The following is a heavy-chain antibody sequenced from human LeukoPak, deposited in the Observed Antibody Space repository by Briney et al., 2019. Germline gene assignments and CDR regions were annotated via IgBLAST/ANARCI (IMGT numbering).Heavy chain of an antibody. CDR3: ARDIVATMGDYYYYYGMDV. J-gene: IGHJ6*02. V-gene: IGHV1-2*02. Sequence: ASVTVSCKASGYTFTGYYMHWVRQAPGQGLEWMGWINPNSGGTNYAQKFQGRVTMTRDTSISTAYMELSRLRSDDTAVYYCARDIVATMGDYYYYYGMDVWGQGTTVTVSS. CDR1: GYTFTGYY. CDR2: INPNSGGT. D-gene: IGHD5-12*01.